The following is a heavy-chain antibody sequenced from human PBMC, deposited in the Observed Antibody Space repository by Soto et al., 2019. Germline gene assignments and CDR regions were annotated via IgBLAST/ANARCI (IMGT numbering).Heavy chain of an antibody. V-gene: IGHV1-3*01. Sequence: GASVKVSCKASGYTFTSYAMHWVRQAPGQRFEWMGWINAGNVNTKYSQKFQGRVTITRDTSAITAYMELSSLRSEDTALYYCARVGTMVRGVISPPGYWGQGTLVTVSS. CDR3: ARVGTMVRGVISPPGY. J-gene: IGHJ4*02. D-gene: IGHD3-10*01. CDR2: INAGNVNT. CDR1: GYTFTSYA.